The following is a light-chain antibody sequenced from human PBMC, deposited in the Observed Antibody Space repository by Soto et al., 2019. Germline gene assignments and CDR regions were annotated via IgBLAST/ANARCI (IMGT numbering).Light chain of an antibody. CDR2: DVS. CDR3: SSYTSSSPRV. V-gene: IGLV2-14*01. J-gene: IGLJ2*01. Sequence: QSVLTQPASVSGSPGQSITISCTRTSSDVGGYNYVSWYQQHPGKAPKLMIYDVSNRPSGVSNRFSGSKSGNTASLTISGLQAEDEADYYCSSYTSSSPRVFGGGTKVTVL. CDR1: SSDVGGYNY.